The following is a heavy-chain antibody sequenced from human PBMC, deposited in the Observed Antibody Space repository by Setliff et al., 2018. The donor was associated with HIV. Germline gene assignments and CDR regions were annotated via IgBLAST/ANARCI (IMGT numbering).Heavy chain of an antibody. CDR2: ISTFDRSI. V-gene: IGHV1-18*01. CDR3: ARDPRHYYDTTGYSPYNWFDP. Sequence: ASVKVSCKASGYTFTNYGVSWVRQAPGQGLEWMGWISTFDRSINYDDKFEDRITMTTDTSTSTAYMELRGLISDDTAVYFCARDPRHYYDTTGYSPYNWFDPWGQGTLVTVSS. CDR1: GYTFTNYG. D-gene: IGHD3-22*01. J-gene: IGHJ5*02.